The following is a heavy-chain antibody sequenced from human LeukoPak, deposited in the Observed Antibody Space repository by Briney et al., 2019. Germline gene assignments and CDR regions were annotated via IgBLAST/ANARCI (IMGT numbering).Heavy chain of an antibody. D-gene: IGHD3-3*01. Sequence: GGSLRLSCAASGFTVSSNYMSWVRQAPGKGLEWVSVIYSGGSTYYADSVKGRFTISRDNSKNTLYLQMNSLRAEDTAVYYCARGRSYYDFWSGSTIDYWGQGTLVTVSS. CDR2: IYSGGST. J-gene: IGHJ4*02. V-gene: IGHV3-66*01. CDR1: GFTVSSNY. CDR3: ARGRSYYDFWSGSTIDY.